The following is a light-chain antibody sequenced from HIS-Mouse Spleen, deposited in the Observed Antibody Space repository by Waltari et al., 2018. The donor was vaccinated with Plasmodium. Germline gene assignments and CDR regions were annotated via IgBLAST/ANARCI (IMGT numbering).Light chain of an antibody. CDR3: QQYNNWPRGT. J-gene: IGKJ1*01. V-gene: IGKV3-15*01. CDR1: QSVSSN. Sequence: EIVMTQSPATRSVSTGESATLSCRASQSVSSNLAWYQQNPGQAPRLLSYGASTRATGIPARFSGSGSGTEFTLTISSMQSEDFAVYYCQQYNNWPRGTFGQGTKVEIK. CDR2: GAS.